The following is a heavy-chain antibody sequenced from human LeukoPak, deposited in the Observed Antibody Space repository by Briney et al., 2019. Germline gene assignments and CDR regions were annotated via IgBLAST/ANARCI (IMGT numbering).Heavy chain of an antibody. V-gene: IGHV3-30-3*01. D-gene: IGHD3-3*01. Sequence: GGSLRLSCAASGFTFSSYAMHWVRQAPGKGLEWVAVISYDGSNKYYADSVKGRFTISRDNSKNTLYLQMNSLRAEDTAIYYCAKKYGVTIYGSGLNYFDYWGQGTLVTVSS. CDR2: ISYDGSNK. CDR1: GFTFSSYA. J-gene: IGHJ4*02. CDR3: AKKYGVTIYGSGLNYFDY.